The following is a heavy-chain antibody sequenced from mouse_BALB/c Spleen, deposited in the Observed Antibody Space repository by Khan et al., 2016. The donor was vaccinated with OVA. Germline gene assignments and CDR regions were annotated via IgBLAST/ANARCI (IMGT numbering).Heavy chain of an antibody. CDR2: INPSNGYT. CDR3: AREEAYDRSDGWFSY. Sequence: QVQLQQSGAELARPGASVKMSCKASGYTFTTYTMHWVKQRPGQGLEWIGYINPSNGYTNYNQKIKDKSTLTADKSSSTAYMQLSSLTSDYSADYYCAREEAYDRSDGWFSYWGQGTLVTVSA. V-gene: IGHV1-4*01. D-gene: IGHD2-14*01. J-gene: IGHJ3*01. CDR1: GYTFTTYT.